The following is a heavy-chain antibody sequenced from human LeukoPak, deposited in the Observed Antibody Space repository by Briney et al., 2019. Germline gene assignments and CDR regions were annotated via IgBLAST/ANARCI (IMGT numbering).Heavy chain of an antibody. J-gene: IGHJ6*02. CDR3: TRDYDFWSGYLEPNYYYGMDV. V-gene: IGHV3-49*03. CDR2: IRSKAYGGTT. Sequence: GGSLRLSCAASGFTFSSYAMSWFRQAPGKGLEWVGFIRSKAYGGTTEYAASVKGRFTISRDDSKSIAYLQMNSLKTEDTAVYYCTRDYDFWSGYLEPNYYYGMDVWGQGTTVTVSS. D-gene: IGHD3-3*01. CDR1: GFTFSSYA.